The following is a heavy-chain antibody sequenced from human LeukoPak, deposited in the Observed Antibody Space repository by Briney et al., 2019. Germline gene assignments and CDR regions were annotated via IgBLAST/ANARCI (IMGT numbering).Heavy chain of an antibody. CDR1: GFTVSSNY. Sequence: GGSLRLSCAASGFTVSSNYMRWVRQAPGKGLEWVSVIYSGGSTYYADSVKGRFTISRDNSKNTLDLQMNSLRAEDTAVYYCAREGFWSGSQYYYYGMDVWGQGTTVTVSS. J-gene: IGHJ6*02. CDR2: IYSGGST. V-gene: IGHV3-53*01. CDR3: AREGFWSGSQYYYYGMDV. D-gene: IGHD3-3*01.